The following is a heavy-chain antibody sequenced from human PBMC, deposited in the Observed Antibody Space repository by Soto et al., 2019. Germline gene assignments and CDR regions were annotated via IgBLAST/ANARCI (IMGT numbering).Heavy chain of an antibody. CDR2: IYYSGST. CDR3: ARGPATTTSNFDY. D-gene: IGHD6-25*01. J-gene: IGHJ4*02. V-gene: IGHV4-31*03. CDR1: GGSISSGGYY. Sequence: KPSETLSLTCTVSGGSISSGGYYWSWIRQHPGKGLEWIGYIYYSGSTYYNPSLKSRVTISVDTSKNQFSLKLSSVTAADTAVYYCARGPATTTSNFDYWGQGTLVTVSS.